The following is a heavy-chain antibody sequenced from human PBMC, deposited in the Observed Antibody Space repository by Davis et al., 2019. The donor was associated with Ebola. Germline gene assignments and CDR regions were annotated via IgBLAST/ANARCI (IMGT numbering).Heavy chain of an antibody. CDR2: ISAYNGNT. D-gene: IGHD3-3*01. J-gene: IGHJ6*02. Sequence: ASVKVSCKASGYTFTSYGISWVRQAPGQGLEWMGWISAYNGNTNYAQKLQGRVTMTTDTSTSTAYMELRSLRSEDTAVYYCARDGFWSGYYTGKYGMDVWGHGTTVTVSS. V-gene: IGHV1-18*01. CDR3: ARDGFWSGYYTGKYGMDV. CDR1: GYTFTSYG.